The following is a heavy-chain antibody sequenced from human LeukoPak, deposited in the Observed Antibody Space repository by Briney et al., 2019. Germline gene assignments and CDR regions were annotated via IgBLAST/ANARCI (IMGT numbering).Heavy chain of an antibody. Sequence: GGSLRLSCAASGFSFSSYAIHWVRQAPGKGLEWVAGISYDGSNKYYADSVKGRFTISRDNSKNTLYLQMNSLRAEDTAVYYCAREGRVSYSGFFDYWGQGTLVTVSS. CDR2: ISYDGSNK. CDR1: GFSFSSYA. D-gene: IGHD1-26*01. V-gene: IGHV3-30*04. J-gene: IGHJ4*02. CDR3: AREGRVSYSGFFDY.